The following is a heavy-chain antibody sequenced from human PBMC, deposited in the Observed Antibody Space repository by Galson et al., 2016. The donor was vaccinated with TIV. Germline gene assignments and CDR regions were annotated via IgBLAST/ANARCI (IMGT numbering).Heavy chain of an antibody. V-gene: IGHV3-9*01. D-gene: IGHD6-13*01. CDR1: GFTFHDHG. CDR2: VGWNGASV. J-gene: IGHJ3*01. Sequence: SLRLSCAASGFTFHDHGMHWVRQAPGRGLEWVSGVGWNGASVAYADSVKGRFTISRDNAKNILYLQMNSLRDEDTALYYCTKEGLSSLCSPLDAFDVWGQGTMVTVSS. CDR3: TKEGLSSLCSPLDAFDV.